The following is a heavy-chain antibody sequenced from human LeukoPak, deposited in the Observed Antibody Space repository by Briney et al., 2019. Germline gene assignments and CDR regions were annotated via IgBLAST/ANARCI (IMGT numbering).Heavy chain of an antibody. Sequence: SQTLSLTCAVSGDSISSGGYSWGWIRQPPGKGLEWIGYIYHSGSTYYNPSLKSRVTISVDRSKNQFSLKLSSVTAADTAVYYCARAKVATDTVCYWFDPWGQGTLVTVSS. V-gene: IGHV4-30-2*01. J-gene: IGHJ5*02. D-gene: IGHD4-17*01. CDR1: GDSISSGGYS. CDR2: IYHSGST. CDR3: ARAKVATDTVCYWFDP.